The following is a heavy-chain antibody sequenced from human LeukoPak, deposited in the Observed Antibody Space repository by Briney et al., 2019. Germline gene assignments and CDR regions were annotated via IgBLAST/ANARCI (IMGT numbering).Heavy chain of an antibody. CDR3: ARVWSGPYNWFDP. Sequence: SVKVSCKASGGTFSSYAISWVRQAPGQGLEWMGRIIPILGIANYAQKFQGRVTITADKSTSTAYMELSSLRSEDTAVYYCARVWSGPYNWFDPWGQGTLVTVSS. CDR2: IIPILGIA. J-gene: IGHJ5*02. V-gene: IGHV1-69*04. D-gene: IGHD5/OR15-5a*01. CDR1: GGTFSSYA.